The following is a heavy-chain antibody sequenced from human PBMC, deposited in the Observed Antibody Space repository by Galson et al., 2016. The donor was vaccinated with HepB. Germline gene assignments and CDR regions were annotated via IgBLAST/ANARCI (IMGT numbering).Heavy chain of an antibody. CDR1: GGSIITSTYY. CDR2: IYYSGIT. V-gene: IGHV4-39*01. Sequence: SETLSLTCTVSGGSIITSTYYWGWIRQSPGKGLESIGSIYYSGITYYNPSLKSRVTISVDPSKNQFSLKLSSVTAADTAVYYCARLAAGYNYYYGMDVWGKGTTVTVSS. CDR3: ARLAAGYNYYYGMDV. D-gene: IGHD6-25*01. J-gene: IGHJ6*04.